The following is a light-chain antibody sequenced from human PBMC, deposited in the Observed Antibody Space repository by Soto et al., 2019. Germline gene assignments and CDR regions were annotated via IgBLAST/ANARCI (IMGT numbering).Light chain of an antibody. CDR1: SSDVGEENY. V-gene: IGLV2-8*01. Sequence: QSALTQPPSASGSPGQSVTITCSGTSSDVGEENYVSWYQQHPGKVPKLILYEVSKRPSGVPDHFSGSRSGNTASLTVSGLQAEDEADYYCSSFAGSPVVFGGGTKPPS. CDR3: SSFAGSPVV. J-gene: IGLJ2*01. CDR2: EVS.